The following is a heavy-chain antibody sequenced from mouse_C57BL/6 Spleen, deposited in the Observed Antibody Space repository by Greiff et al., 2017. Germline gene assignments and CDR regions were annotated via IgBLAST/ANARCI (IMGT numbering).Heavy chain of an antibody. V-gene: IGHV1-64*01. CDR2: INPNSGST. Sequence: QVQLQQPGAELVKPGASVKLSCKASGYTFTSYWMHWVKQRPGQGLEWIGMINPNSGSTNYNEKFKSKATLTVDKPSSTAYMQLSSLTSEDSAVYYCARSNNNYVGYYAMDYWGQGTSVTVSS. CDR3: ARSNNNYVGYYAMDY. CDR1: GYTFTSYW. D-gene: IGHD2-5*01. J-gene: IGHJ4*01.